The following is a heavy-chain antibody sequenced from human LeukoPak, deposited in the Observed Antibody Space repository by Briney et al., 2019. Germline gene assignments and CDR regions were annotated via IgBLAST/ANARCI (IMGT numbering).Heavy chain of an antibody. CDR2: MSSSDDGR. D-gene: IGHD2-15*01. V-gene: IGHV3-23*01. CDR1: GFTLSSYS. Sequence: PPGGSLRLSCVASGFTLSSYSMNWVRQAPGKGLEWVSAMSSSDDGRYYAASVRGRFTISRDTSRSTLYLQMNSLRAEDAAVYYCAKAPVTSCRGAFCYPFDYWGQGTLVTVSS. CDR3: AKAPVTSCRGAFCYPFDY. J-gene: IGHJ4*02.